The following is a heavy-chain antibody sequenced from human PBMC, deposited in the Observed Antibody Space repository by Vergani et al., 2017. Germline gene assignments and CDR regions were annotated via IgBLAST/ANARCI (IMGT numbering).Heavy chain of an antibody. CDR1: GFTFSSYW. CDR2: IKQDGSEK. D-gene: IGHD3-22*01. CDR3: AGGVGDSSGYYFDY. Sequence: EVQLVESGGGLVQPGGSLRLSCAASGFTFSSYWMSWVRQAPGKGLEWVANIKQDGSEKYYVDSVKGRFTISRDNAKNSLYLQMNSLRAEDTAVYYCAGGVGDSSGYYFDYWGQGTLVTVSS. V-gene: IGHV3-7*03. J-gene: IGHJ4*02.